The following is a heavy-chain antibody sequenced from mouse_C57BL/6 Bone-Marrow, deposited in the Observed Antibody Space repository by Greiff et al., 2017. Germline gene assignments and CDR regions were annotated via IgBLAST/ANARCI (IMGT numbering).Heavy chain of an antibody. CDR2: INPKNGGT. V-gene: IGHV1-26*01. CDR3: ARHGYAMDY. Sequence: VQLQQSGPELVKPGASVKISCKASGYTFTDYYMNWVKQSHGKSLEWIGDINPKNGGTSYNQKFKGKATLTVDKSSSTAYMELRSLTSEDSAVYYCARHGYAMDYWGQGTSVTVSS. J-gene: IGHJ4*01. CDR1: GYTFTDYY.